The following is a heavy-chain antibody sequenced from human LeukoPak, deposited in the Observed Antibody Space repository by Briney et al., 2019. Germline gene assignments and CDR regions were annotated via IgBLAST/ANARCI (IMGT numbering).Heavy chain of an antibody. CDR3: VKDYYYSSGYSYYFDY. CDR1: GFTLSHYP. D-gene: IGHD3-22*01. Sequence: GGALRLSRSASGFTLSHYPMHLVPQAPGKRPEYVAAISSNGGGSYYADSVKGRFTISRDSYKNTLYLQMSSLRDEDTAVYYCVKDYYYSSGYSYYFDYWGQGTLVTVSS. J-gene: IGHJ4*02. V-gene: IGHV3-64D*06. CDR2: ISSNGGGS.